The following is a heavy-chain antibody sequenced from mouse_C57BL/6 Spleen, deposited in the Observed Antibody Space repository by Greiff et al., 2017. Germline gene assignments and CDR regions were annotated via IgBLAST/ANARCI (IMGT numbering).Heavy chain of an antibody. V-gene: IGHV1-82*01. Sequence: QVHVKQSGPELVKPGASVKISCKASGYAFSSSWMNWVKQRPGKGLEWIGRIYPGDGDTNYNGKFKGKATLTADKSSSTAYMQLSSLTSEDSAVYFCARGLYYGNPWFAYWGQGTLVTVSA. D-gene: IGHD2-1*01. CDR3: ARGLYYGNPWFAY. J-gene: IGHJ3*01. CDR1: GYAFSSSW. CDR2: IYPGDGDT.